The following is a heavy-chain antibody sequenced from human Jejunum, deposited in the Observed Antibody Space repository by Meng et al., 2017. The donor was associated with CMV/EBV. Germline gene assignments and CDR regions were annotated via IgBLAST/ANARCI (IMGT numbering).Heavy chain of an antibody. Sequence: SGFTFRNSAMRWVRQALGKGLEWVSSISGSGGDKFYADSVRGRFTISRDNSKNTVYLQMNGLGAEDTAVYYCAKDRLSGKEAFDIWGQGTVVTVSS. CDR3: AKDRLSGKEAFDI. J-gene: IGHJ3*02. V-gene: IGHV3-23*01. CDR2: ISGSGGDK. D-gene: IGHD3-10*01. CDR1: GFTFRNSA.